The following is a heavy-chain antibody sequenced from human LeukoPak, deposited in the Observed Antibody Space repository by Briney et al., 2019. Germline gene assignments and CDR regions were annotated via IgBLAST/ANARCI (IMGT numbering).Heavy chain of an antibody. CDR3: ARDGRAPLWFGELYFDY. D-gene: IGHD3-10*01. V-gene: IGHV3-30*04. CDR2: ISYDGSNK. CDR1: GVTFSSCA. Sequence: GGSPRLSCAASGVTFSSCAMHWVRQAPGKGLKWVAVISYDGSNKYHADSVKGRFTISRDNSKNTLYLQMNSLRAEDTAVYYCARDGRAPLWFGELYFDYWGQGTLVTVSS. J-gene: IGHJ4*02.